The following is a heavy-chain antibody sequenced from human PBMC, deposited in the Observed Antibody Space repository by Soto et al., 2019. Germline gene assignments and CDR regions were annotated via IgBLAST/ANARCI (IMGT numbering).Heavy chain of an antibody. V-gene: IGHV4-30-4*01. J-gene: IGHJ4*02. D-gene: IGHD3-9*01. CDR1: GGSISSGDYS. CDR3: ARGPPDYDILTGSFDY. Sequence: SETLSLTCTVSGGSISSGDYSWSWIRQPPGRGLEWIGYIYYSGSTYYNPSLKSRVTISVDTPKNQFSLKLSSVTAADTAVYYCARGPPDYDILTGSFDYWGQGTLVTVSS. CDR2: IYYSGST.